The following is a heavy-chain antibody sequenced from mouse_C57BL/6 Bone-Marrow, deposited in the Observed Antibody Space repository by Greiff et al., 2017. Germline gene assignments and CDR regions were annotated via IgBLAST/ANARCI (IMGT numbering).Heavy chain of an antibody. D-gene: IGHD4-1*02. CDR1: GYTFTSYD. Sequence: QVQLQQPGPERVKPGASVKFSCKASGYTFTSYDINWVKQRPGQGLEWIGWIFPRDGSTTYNEKFKGKATLTVDTASSTAYMQLHSLTSEDSAVYFCARYSTGHWGQGTLVTVSA. CDR3: ARYSTGH. V-gene: IGHV1-85*01. J-gene: IGHJ3*01. CDR2: IFPRDGST.